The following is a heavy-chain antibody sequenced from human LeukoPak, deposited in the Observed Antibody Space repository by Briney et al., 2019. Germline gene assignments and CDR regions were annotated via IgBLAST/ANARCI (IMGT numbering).Heavy chain of an antibody. Sequence: PGRSLRLSCAASGFTFSSYAMHWVRQAPGKGLEWVAVISYDGSNKYYADSVKGRFTISRDNSKNTLYLQMNSLRAEDTAVYYCARGPIVVVAALEYAEYFQHWGQGTLVTVSS. D-gene: IGHD2-15*01. J-gene: IGHJ1*01. CDR2: ISYDGSNK. V-gene: IGHV3-30-3*01. CDR1: GFTFSSYA. CDR3: ARGPIVVVAALEYAEYFQH.